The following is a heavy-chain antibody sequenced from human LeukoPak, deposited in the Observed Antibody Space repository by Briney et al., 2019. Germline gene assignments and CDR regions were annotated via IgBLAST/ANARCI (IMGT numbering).Heavy chain of an antibody. CDR3: AREVISMVEVGYFDS. D-gene: IGHD2-15*01. J-gene: IGHJ4*02. V-gene: IGHV4-31*03. CDR2: IYYSDYT. CDR1: GGSIGSGGYY. Sequence: PSETLSLTRTVSGGSIGSGGYYWNWIRQHPGKGLEWIGHIYYSDYTYYNPSLRSRVTLSVDTSKNQFSLRLRSVSAADTAVYYCAREVISMVEVGYFDSWGRGTLVTVSS.